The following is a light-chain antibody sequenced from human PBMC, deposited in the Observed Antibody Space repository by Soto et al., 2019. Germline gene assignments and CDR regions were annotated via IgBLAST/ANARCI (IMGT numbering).Light chain of an antibody. Sequence: DIVMTQSPDSLAVSLGERATINCKSSQSVLYSSNNKNYLAWYQQKPGQPPKLLIFWASSRKSGVPDRFSGSGSGTDFNLSISSLLAEYVAVYYCQQYYSTPRTFGQGTKVEIK. CDR1: QSVLYSSNNKNY. J-gene: IGKJ1*01. V-gene: IGKV4-1*01. CDR3: QQYYSTPRT. CDR2: WAS.